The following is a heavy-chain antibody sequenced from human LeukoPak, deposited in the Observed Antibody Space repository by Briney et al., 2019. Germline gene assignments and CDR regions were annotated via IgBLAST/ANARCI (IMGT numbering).Heavy chain of an antibody. CDR2: ISGSGGST. CDR1: GFTFSSYA. CDR3: AKDRLLGQSSGWSAEYFQH. V-gene: IGHV3-23*01. J-gene: IGHJ1*01. D-gene: IGHD6-19*01. Sequence: AGGSLRLSCAASGFTFSSYAMSWVRQAPGKGLEWVSAISGSGGSTYYADSVKGRFTISRDNSKNTLYLQMNSLRAEDTAVYYCAKDRLLGQSSGWSAEYFQHWGQGTLVTVSS.